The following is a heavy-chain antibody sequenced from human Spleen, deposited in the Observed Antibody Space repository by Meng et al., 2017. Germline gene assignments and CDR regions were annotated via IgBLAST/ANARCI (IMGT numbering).Heavy chain of an antibody. CDR2: INRAGYT. V-gene: IGHV4-34*01. CDR3: ARITTRWFDP. Sequence: VQLHQWGSGLLKSSETLSLTFAVYDGSFTNYYWTWIRQPPGKGLEWIGEINRAGYTFYNPSLNSRVTMSVDTSKNHFSLRLSSVTVADTAVYYCARITTRWFDPWGQGTLVTVSS. D-gene: IGHD3-16*01. J-gene: IGHJ5*02. CDR1: DGSFTNYY.